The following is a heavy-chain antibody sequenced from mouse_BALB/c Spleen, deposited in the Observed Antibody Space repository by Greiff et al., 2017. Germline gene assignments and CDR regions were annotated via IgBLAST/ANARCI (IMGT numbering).Heavy chain of an antibody. CDR3: ARQWDYSWFAY. J-gene: IGHJ3*01. CDR1: GFAFSGYD. D-gene: IGHD1-1*01. Sequence: EVKLVESGGGLVKPGGSLKLSCAASGFAFSGYDMSWVRQTPEKRLEWVAYISSGGGSTYYPDTVKGRFTISRDNAKNTLYLQMSSLKSEDTAMYYCARQWDYSWFAYWGQGTLVTVSA. CDR2: ISSGGGST. V-gene: IGHV5-12-1*01.